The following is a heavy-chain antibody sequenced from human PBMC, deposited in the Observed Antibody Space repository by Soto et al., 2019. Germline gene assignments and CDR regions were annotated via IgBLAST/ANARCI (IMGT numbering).Heavy chain of an antibody. Sequence: SETLSLTCAVSGGSFSAYYWSWIRQPPGKGLQWIGEINHSGATKFNPSLKSRVTITVDTSKIQFSLKLKSVTAADTAVYYCARGPSYYDYVWGSYRPLPNYYYGMDVWGQGTTVTVSS. CDR3: ARGPSYYDYVWGSYRPLPNYYYGMDV. CDR1: GGSFSAYY. V-gene: IGHV4-34*01. J-gene: IGHJ6*02. CDR2: INHSGAT. D-gene: IGHD3-16*01.